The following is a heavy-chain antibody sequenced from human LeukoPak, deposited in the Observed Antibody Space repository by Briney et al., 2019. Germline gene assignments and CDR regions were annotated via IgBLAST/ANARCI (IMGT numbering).Heavy chain of an antibody. V-gene: IGHV3-15*01. CDR3: TTLRETYYKLGGPFYFDY. CDR2: IKDKRDGGTT. D-gene: IGHD3-10*01. Sequence: GGSLRLSCAASGFSFSNAWMTWVRQAPGKGRRWVGRIKDKRDGGTTDYAAPVKGRFTVSRDDSRNTLDLQMDSLKSEDAAVYYCTTLRETYYKLGGPFYFDYWGRGTLVTVSS. J-gene: IGHJ4*02. CDR1: GFSFSNAW.